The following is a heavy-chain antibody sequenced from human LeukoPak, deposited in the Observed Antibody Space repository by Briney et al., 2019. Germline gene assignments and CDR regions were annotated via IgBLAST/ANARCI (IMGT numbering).Heavy chain of an antibody. J-gene: IGHJ4*02. CDR2: ISGSGGST. D-gene: IGHD3-22*01. Sequence: GGSLRLSCAASGFTFSSYAMGWVRQAPGKGLEWVSAISGSGGSTYYADSVKGRFTISRDNSKNTLYLQMNSLRAEDTAVYYCAKEYYDSSGYTAGPINYYWGQGTLVTVSS. V-gene: IGHV3-23*01. CDR3: AKEYYDSSGYTAGPINYY. CDR1: GFTFSSYA.